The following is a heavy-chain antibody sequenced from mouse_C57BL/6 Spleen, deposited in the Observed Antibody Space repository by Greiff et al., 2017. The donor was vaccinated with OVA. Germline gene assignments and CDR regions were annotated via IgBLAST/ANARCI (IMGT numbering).Heavy chain of an antibody. CDR2: IYPRSGNT. V-gene: IGHV1-81*01. CDR3: GRRQSYEDYYAMDY. J-gene: IGHJ4*01. Sequence: QVHVKQSGAELARPGASVKLSCKASGYTFTSYGISWVKQRTGQGLEWIGEIYPRSGNTYYNEKFKGKATLTADKSSSTAYMELRSLTSEDSAVYFCGRRQSYEDYYAMDYWGQGTSVTVSS. CDR1: GYTFTSYG. D-gene: IGHD1-1*01.